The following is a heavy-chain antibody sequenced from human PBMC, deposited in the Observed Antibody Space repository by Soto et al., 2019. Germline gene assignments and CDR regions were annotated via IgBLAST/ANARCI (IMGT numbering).Heavy chain of an antibody. CDR3: ARRGTYDILTGYYHFDY. D-gene: IGHD3-9*01. CDR1: GGSISSYY. CDR2: IYYSGST. J-gene: IGHJ4*02. V-gene: IGHV4-59*08. Sequence: SETLSLTCTVSGGSISSYYWSWIRQPPGKGLEWIGYIYYSGSTNYNPSLKSRVTISVDTSKNQFSLKLSSVTAADTAVYYCARRGTYDILTGYYHFDYWGQGTLVTVSS.